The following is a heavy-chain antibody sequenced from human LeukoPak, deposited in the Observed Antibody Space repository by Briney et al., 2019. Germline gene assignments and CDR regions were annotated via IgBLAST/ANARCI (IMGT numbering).Heavy chain of an antibody. CDR1: GYTFTSHG. V-gene: IGHV1-18*01. Sequence: GASVKVSCKTSGYTFTSHGISWARQAPGQGLEYMGWISGYNDDTNYAQRFQGRLTMTKDTSTSTAYMELRSLTSDDTAVYYCAKDSFTTIVVVTNDAFDFWGQGTMVIVSS. CDR3: AKDSFTTIVVVTNDAFDF. J-gene: IGHJ3*01. CDR2: ISGYNDDT. D-gene: IGHD3-22*01.